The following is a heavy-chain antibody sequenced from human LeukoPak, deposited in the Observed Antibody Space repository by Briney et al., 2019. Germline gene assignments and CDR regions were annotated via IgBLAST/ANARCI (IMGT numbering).Heavy chain of an antibody. CDR1: GGTFSSYA. CDR2: ISAYSGNT. Sequence: EASVKVSCKASGGTFSSYAISWVRQAPGQGLEWMGWISAYSGNTNYAQKLQGRVTMTTDTSTSTAYMELRSLRSDDTAVYYCARVRTIAAAGTFDYWGQGTLVTVSS. D-gene: IGHD6-13*01. CDR3: ARVRTIAAAGTFDY. V-gene: IGHV1-18*01. J-gene: IGHJ4*02.